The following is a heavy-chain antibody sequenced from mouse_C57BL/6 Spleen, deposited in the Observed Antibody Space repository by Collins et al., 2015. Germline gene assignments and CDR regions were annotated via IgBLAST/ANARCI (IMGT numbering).Heavy chain of an antibody. J-gene: IGHJ3*01. CDR1: SYTFTSYW. CDR2: IDPSDSET. Sequence: QVQLQQPGAELVRPGSSVKLSCKASSYTFTSYWMHWVKQRPIQGLEWIGNIDPSDSETHYNQKFKDKATLTVDKSSSTAYMQLSSLTSEDSAVYYCARGVYYYGSWAYWGQGTLVTVSA. CDR3: ARGVYYYGSWAY. D-gene: IGHD1-1*01. V-gene: IGHV1-52*01.